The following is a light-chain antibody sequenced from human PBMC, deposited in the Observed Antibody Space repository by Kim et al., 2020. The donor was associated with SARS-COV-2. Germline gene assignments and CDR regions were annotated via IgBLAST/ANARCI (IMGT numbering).Light chain of an antibody. Sequence: LTQPHSVSESPGKTVTISCTRSSGSIASNYVQWYQQRPGSAPTTVIYEDNQKPSGVPDRFSGSIDRSSNSASLTISGLKTEDAADYFCQSYDKSNVIFGGGTQLTVL. CDR2: EDN. CDR3: QSYDKSNVI. J-gene: IGLJ2*01. V-gene: IGLV6-57*03. CDR1: SGSIASNY.